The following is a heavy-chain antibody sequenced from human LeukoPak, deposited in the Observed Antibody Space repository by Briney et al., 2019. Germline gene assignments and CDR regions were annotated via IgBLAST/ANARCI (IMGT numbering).Heavy chain of an antibody. V-gene: IGHV1-46*01. CDR2: IYPSDGST. CDR3: VRDNSGPDY. Sequence: ASVKVSCKASGYTFTNNYIHWVRQAPGQGLGWVGIIYPSDGSTRYAQKFQDRVTMTRDTSTSTVYMELSSLRSEDTAVYYCVRDNSGPDYWGQGTLVTVSS. CDR1: GYTFTNNY. J-gene: IGHJ4*02.